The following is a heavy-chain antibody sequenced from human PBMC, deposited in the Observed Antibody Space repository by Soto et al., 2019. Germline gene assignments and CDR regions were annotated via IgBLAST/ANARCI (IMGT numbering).Heavy chain of an antibody. V-gene: IGHV4-30-4*01. J-gene: IGHJ4*02. CDR3: ARGSYYYDSRGYYHY. CDR1: GGSISSGDYY. CDR2: IYYSGST. D-gene: IGHD3-22*01. Sequence: QVQLQESGPGLVKPSQTLSLTCTVSGGSISSGDYYWSWIRQPPGKGLEWIGYIYYSGSTYYNPSPKTRVPIPVDASKNQFSRKLSSLTAADTAVYYCARGSYYYDSRGYYHYWGKGTLVTVSS.